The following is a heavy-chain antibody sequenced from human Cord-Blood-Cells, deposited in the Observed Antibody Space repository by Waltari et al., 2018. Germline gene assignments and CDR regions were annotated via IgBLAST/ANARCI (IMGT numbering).Heavy chain of an antibody. CDR3: ARDTTARDAFDI. V-gene: IGHV4-38-2*02. D-gene: IGHD6-6*01. Sequence: QVQLQESGPGLVKPSETLSLTCAVSGYSISSGYYWGWIRQPPGKGLEWIGSIYHSGSTYYNPSLKSRVTISVDTSKNQFSLKRSSVTAADTAVYYCARDTTARDAFDIWGQGTMVTVSS. J-gene: IGHJ3*02. CDR1: GYSISSGYY. CDR2: IYHSGST.